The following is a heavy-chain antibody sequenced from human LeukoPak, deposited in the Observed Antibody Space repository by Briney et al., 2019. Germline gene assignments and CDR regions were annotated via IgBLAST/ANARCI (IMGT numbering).Heavy chain of an antibody. CDR3: ARSNPNRNALDL. V-gene: IGHV3-7*01. CDR2: IKKDGSEE. Sequence: PGGSLRLSCAASGFTLNSYLMSWVRQAPGRGLEWVANIKKDGSEESYLDSVKGRFTVSRDNAKNSLFLRMNSLRGEDTAVYYCARSNPNRNALDLWGQGTMVTISS. D-gene: IGHD1-14*01. J-gene: IGHJ3*01. CDR1: GFTLNSYL.